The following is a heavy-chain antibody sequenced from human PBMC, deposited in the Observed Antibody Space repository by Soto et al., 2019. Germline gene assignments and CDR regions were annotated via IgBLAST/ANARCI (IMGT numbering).Heavy chain of an antibody. CDR3: AKSKSLGELLFPHYFDY. J-gene: IGHJ4*02. D-gene: IGHD1-26*01. V-gene: IGHV3-23*01. CDR2: ISGSGGST. Sequence: GGSLRLSCAASGFTFSSYAMSWVRQAPGEGLEWVSAISGSGGSTYYADSVKGRFTISRDNSKNTLYLQMNSLRAEDTAVYYCAKSKSLGELLFPHYFDYWGQGTLVTVSS. CDR1: GFTFSSYA.